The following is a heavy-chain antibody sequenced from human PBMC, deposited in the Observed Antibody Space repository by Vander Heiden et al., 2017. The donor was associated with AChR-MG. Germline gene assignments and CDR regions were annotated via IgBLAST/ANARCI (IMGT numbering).Heavy chain of an antibody. Sequence: QVQLQESGPGLVKPSQTLSLTCTVSGGSISSGGYYWSWIRQHPGKGPEWIGYIYYSGSTYYNPSLKSRVTISVDTSKNQFSLKLSSVTAADTAVYYCAILEGGYSGYDFYFDYWGQGTLVTVSS. D-gene: IGHD5-12*01. CDR2: IYYSGST. CDR1: GGSISSGGYY. V-gene: IGHV4-31*03. J-gene: IGHJ4*02. CDR3: AILEGGYSGYDFYFDY.